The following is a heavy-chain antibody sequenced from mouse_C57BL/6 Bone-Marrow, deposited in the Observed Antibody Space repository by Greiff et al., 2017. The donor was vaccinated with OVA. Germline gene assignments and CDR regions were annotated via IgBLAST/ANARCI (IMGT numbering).Heavy chain of an antibody. CDR2: IYPGDGDT. V-gene: IGHV1-82*01. Sequence: VQLQQSGPELVKPGASVKISCKASGYAFSSSWMNWVKQRPGKGLEWIGRIYPGDGDTNYNGKFKGKATLTADKSSSTAYMQLSSLTSEDSAVYFCARGPTGLPRYFDVWGTGTTVTVSS. CDR1: GYAFSSSW. J-gene: IGHJ1*03. CDR3: ARGPTGLPRYFDV. D-gene: IGHD2-10*01.